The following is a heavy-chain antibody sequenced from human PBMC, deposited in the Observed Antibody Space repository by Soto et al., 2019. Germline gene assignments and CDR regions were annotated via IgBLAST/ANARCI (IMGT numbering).Heavy chain of an antibody. V-gene: IGHV1-3*01. J-gene: IGHJ3*02. Sequence: QVQLVQSGAEVKKPGASVKVSCKASGYTFTSYAMHWVRQAPGQRLEWMGWINAGNGNTKYSQKFQGRVTITRDTSASTAYMELSRLRSEDTAVYYCARLSGWYEGAFDIWGQGTMVTVSS. CDR1: GYTFTSYA. D-gene: IGHD6-19*01. CDR3: ARLSGWYEGAFDI. CDR2: INAGNGNT.